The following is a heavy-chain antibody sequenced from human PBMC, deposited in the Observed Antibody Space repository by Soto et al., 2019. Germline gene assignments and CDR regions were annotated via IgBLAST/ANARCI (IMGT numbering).Heavy chain of an antibody. V-gene: IGHV1-8*01. CDR1: GYTFTSYD. J-gene: IGHJ6*03. Sequence: EASVKVSCKASGYTFTSYDINWVRQATGQGLEWMGWMNPNSGNTGYAQKFQGRVTMTRNTSISTAYMELSSLRSEDTAVYYCARLIVVVVPAAFYYYYYMDVWGKGTTVTVSS. CDR2: MNPNSGNT. D-gene: IGHD2-2*01. CDR3: ARLIVVVVPAAFYYYYYMDV.